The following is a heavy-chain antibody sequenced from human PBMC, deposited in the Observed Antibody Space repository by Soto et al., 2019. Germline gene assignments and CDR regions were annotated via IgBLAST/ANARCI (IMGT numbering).Heavy chain of an antibody. Sequence: ASVKVSCKASGYTFTSYAMHWVRQAPGQRLEWMGWINAGNGNTKYSQKFQGRVTITRDTSASTAYMELSSLRSEDTAVYYCARDGLRLGELSWLFDYWGQGTLVTVSS. D-gene: IGHD3-16*02. CDR1: GYTFTSYA. J-gene: IGHJ4*02. V-gene: IGHV1-3*01. CDR3: ARDGLRLGELSWLFDY. CDR2: INAGNGNT.